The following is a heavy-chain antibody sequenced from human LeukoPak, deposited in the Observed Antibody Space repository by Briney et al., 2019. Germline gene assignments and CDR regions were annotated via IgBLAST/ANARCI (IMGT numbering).Heavy chain of an antibody. Sequence: GGSLRLSCAASGFTFSNAWMNWVRQAPGKGLEWVGRIKSKTDGGTTDYAAPVKGRFTISRDDSKNTLYLQMNSLKTEDTAVYYCARELLSYYYYGMDVWGQGTTVTVSS. CDR2: IKSKTDGGTT. D-gene: IGHD3-10*01. J-gene: IGHJ6*02. CDR1: GFTFSNAW. CDR3: ARELLSYYYYGMDV. V-gene: IGHV3-15*07.